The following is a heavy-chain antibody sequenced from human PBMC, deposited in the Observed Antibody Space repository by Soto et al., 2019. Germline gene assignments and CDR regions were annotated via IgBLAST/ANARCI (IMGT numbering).Heavy chain of an antibody. Sequence: ASGTLSLTRTVSGDSISRGGYYLTWIRQHPVKGLEWIGYISNSGRTYYNPSLKSRLTISLDTSENQFSLKLTSVTAADTAVYYCARVPDYWGQGTLVTVSS. CDR1: GDSISRGGYY. CDR3: ARVPDY. V-gene: IGHV4-31*03. J-gene: IGHJ4*02. CDR2: ISNSGRT.